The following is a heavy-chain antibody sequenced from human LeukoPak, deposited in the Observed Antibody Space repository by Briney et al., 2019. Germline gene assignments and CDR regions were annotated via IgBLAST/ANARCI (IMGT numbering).Heavy chain of an antibody. V-gene: IGHV1-18*01. J-gene: IGHJ5*02. D-gene: IGHD3-9*01. CDR3: AKDWHILTGRNCFDP. CDR2: ISAYNGNT. CDR1: GYTFTSYG. Sequence: ASVKVSCKASGYTFTSYGISWVRQAPGQGLEWMGWISAYNGNTNYAQKFQGRVTMSTDTSTSTAYMELRSLRFDDTAIYYCAKDWHILTGRNCFDPWGQGTLVTVSS.